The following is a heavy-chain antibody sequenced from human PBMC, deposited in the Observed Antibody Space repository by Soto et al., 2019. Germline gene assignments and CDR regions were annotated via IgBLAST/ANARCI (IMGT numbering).Heavy chain of an antibody. D-gene: IGHD1-26*01. CDR1: GFTFSSYG. J-gene: IGHJ4*02. CDR2: IWYDGSNK. V-gene: IGHV3-33*01. CDR3: AGVGAGGRSYSLDY. Sequence: QVQLVESGGGVVQPGRSLRLSCAASGFTFSSYGMHWVRQAPGKGLEWVAVIWYDGSNKYYADSVKGRFTISRDNSKNPLYLQMNRLRGGGTAVYFRAGVGAGGRSYSLDYWGQGTLVTVSS.